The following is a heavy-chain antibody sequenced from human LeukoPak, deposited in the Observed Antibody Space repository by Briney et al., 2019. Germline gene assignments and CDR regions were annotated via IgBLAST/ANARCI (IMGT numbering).Heavy chain of an antibody. CDR3: ARQGVDCSSTSCYRDDAFDI. Sequence: PGESLKISCKGSGYSFTSYWIGWVRQMPGKGLEWMGIIYPGDSDTRYSPSFQGQVTISADKSISTAYLQWSSLKASDTAMYYCARQGVDCSSTSCYRDDAFDIWSQGTMVTVSS. CDR1: GYSFTSYW. V-gene: IGHV5-51*01. J-gene: IGHJ3*02. CDR2: IYPGDSDT. D-gene: IGHD2-2*02.